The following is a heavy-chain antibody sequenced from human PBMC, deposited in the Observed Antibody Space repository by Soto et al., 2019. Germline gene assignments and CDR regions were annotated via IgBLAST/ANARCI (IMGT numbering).Heavy chain of an antibody. V-gene: IGHV3-23*01. J-gene: IGHJ4*02. D-gene: IGHD6-25*01. CDR3: AKDRWGSIATGSSFES. CDR2: ISDTGGST. Sequence: PGGSLRLSCEASGFTFSHYAMNWVRQAPGKGLEWVSGISDTGGSTYYGDSVRGRCAIFRDNSKNTLYLQIISLRPEDTGVYFSAKDRWGSIATGSSFESGGQGALVTVSS. CDR1: GFTFSHYA.